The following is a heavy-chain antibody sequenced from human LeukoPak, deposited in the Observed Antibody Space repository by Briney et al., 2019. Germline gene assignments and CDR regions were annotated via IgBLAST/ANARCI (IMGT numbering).Heavy chain of an antibody. Sequence: GGSLRLSCAASGFTFSSYEMNWVRQAPGKGLEWVSYISSSSFTIYYADSVKGRFTISRDNAKNSLYLQLSSLRAEDTAVYYCARDDPAVPTHYGAPLDYWGQGTLVTVSS. D-gene: IGHD4-17*01. CDR3: ARDDPAVPTHYGAPLDY. CDR2: ISSSSFTI. V-gene: IGHV3-48*03. J-gene: IGHJ4*02. CDR1: GFTFSSYE.